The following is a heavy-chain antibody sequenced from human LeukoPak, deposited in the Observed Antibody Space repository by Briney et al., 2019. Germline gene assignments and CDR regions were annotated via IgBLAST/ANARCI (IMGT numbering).Heavy chain of an antibody. V-gene: IGHV4-59*01. CDR2: VFYSGST. CDR3: ARSYCTNNKCYSRFDP. Sequence: ASETLSLTCTVSGGSISSYYWSWIRQPPGKGLEWIGNVFYSGSTNYSPSLTSRVTISVDTSKNQFSLKLSSVTAADTAVYYCARSYCTNNKCYSRFDPWGQGTLVTVSS. J-gene: IGHJ5*02. D-gene: IGHD2-8*01. CDR1: GGSISSYY.